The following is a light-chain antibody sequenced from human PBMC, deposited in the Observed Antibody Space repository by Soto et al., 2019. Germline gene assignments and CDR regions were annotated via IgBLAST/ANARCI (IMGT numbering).Light chain of an antibody. CDR1: QSISSN. Sequence: EIVMTQSPATLSVSPGERATLSCRASQSISSNLAWYQQKPGQAPRLLMFRTSSRATGFPARFSGSGSGTEFNLTISSLQSEDFAVYYCQQYNNWPPRWTFGQGTKVDIK. J-gene: IGKJ1*01. CDR3: QQYNNWPPRWT. CDR2: RTS. V-gene: IGKV3-15*01.